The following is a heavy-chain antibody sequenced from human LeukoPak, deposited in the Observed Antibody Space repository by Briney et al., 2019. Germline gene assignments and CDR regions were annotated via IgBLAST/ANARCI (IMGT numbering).Heavy chain of an antibody. J-gene: IGHJ4*02. CDR2: IYWDDDK. CDR1: GFSLSTSGGG. Sequence: SGPTLVKPTQTLTLTCTFSGFSLSTSGGGVGWIRHPPGKAREWLALIYWDDDKRYSPSLKSRLTITKDTPKNQVVLTMTNMDPVHTATXYCAXSQYSSGWYALYFDYWGQGTLVTVSS. CDR3: AXSQYSSGWYALYFDY. V-gene: IGHV2-5*02. D-gene: IGHD6-19*01.